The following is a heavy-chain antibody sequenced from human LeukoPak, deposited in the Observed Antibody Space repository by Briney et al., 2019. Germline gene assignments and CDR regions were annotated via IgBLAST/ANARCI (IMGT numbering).Heavy chain of an antibody. D-gene: IGHD2-21*02. Sequence: PGGSLRLSCAASGFTFSSSEMNWVRQAPGKGLEWVSYISRSGSTIYYADSVKGRFTISRDNAKNSLYLQMNSLRAEDTAVYYCARVTVVTASSDYWGQGTLVTVSS. CDR1: GFTFSSSE. V-gene: IGHV3-48*03. CDR3: ARVTVVTASSDY. J-gene: IGHJ4*02. CDR2: ISRSGSTI.